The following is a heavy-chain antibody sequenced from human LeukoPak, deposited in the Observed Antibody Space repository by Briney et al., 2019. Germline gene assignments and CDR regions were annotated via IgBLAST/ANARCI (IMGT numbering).Heavy chain of an antibody. Sequence: GGSLRLSCAASGFTFSSYGMHWVRQAPGKGLEWVAVISYDGSNKYYADSVKGRFTISRDNSKNTLYLQMNSLRAEDTAVYYCARGEVRRGYSYGNFDYWGQGTLVTVSS. D-gene: IGHD5-18*01. J-gene: IGHJ4*02. CDR1: GFTFSSYG. V-gene: IGHV3-30*03. CDR3: ARGEVRRGYSYGNFDY. CDR2: ISYDGSNK.